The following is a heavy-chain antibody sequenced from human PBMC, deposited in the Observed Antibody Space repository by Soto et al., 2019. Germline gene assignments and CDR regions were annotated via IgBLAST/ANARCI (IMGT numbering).Heavy chain of an antibody. Sequence: SETLSLTCTVSGGSISSYYWSWIRQPPGKGLEWIGYIYYSGSTNYNPSLKSRVTISVDTSKNQFSLKLSSVTAADTAVYYCGRGRYSYGYYFDYWGQGTLVTSPQ. D-gene: IGHD5-18*01. CDR1: GGSISSYY. J-gene: IGHJ4*02. CDR2: IYYSGST. V-gene: IGHV4-59*01. CDR3: GRGRYSYGYYFDY.